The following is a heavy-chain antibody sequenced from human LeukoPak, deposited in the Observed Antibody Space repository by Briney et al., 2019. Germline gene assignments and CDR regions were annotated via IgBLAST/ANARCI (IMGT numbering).Heavy chain of an antibody. CDR2: IYNSGHT. CDR1: GGSISNYY. CDR3: ARAAVTTSRYFQH. V-gene: IGHV4-59*01. J-gene: IGHJ1*01. Sequence: SETLSLTCTVSGGSISNYYWSWIRQPPGTGLEWIGYIYNSGHTNYNPSLKSRVTISEDTSKNQLSLKLSSVTAADTAVYYCARAAVTTSRYFQHWGQGTLVTVSS. D-gene: IGHD4-17*01.